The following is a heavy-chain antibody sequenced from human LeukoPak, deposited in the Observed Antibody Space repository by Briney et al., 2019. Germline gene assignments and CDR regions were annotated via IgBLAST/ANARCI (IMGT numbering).Heavy chain of an antibody. Sequence: GGSLRLSCAASGFTFSDYYMSWIRQAPGKGLEWVTHIKSDGSEKYYVDSVKGRFTISRDNAKNSLYLPMNSLRAEDTAVYYCARNSRYSFDIWGQGTMVTVSS. CDR2: IKSDGSEK. CDR1: GFTFSDYY. V-gene: IGHV3-7*04. CDR3: ARNSRYSFDI. J-gene: IGHJ3*02. D-gene: IGHD4-11*01.